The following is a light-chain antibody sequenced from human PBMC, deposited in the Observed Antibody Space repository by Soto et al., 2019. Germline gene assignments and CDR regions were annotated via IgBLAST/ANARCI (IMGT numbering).Light chain of an antibody. CDR1: NSNIGNNT. CDR3: AAWDDSLNGPV. Sequence: QSVLTQPPSASGTPGQRVTISCSGSNSNIGNNTVNWYQQLPGTALKLLIYGNDRRTSGVPDRFSGSKSGTPASLANSGLQSEDEADYFCAAWDDSLNGPVFGGGTKVTVL. V-gene: IGLV1-44*01. CDR2: GND. J-gene: IGLJ2*01.